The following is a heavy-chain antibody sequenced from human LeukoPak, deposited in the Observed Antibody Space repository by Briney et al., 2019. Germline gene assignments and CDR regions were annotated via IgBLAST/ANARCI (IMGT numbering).Heavy chain of an antibody. CDR2: IYHSGST. CDR1: GGSISSSNW. J-gene: IGHJ4*02. V-gene: IGHV4-4*02. D-gene: IGHD6-19*01. CDR3: ARSQYSSGWLPFDY. Sequence: PSETLSLTCAVSGGSISSSNWWSWVRQPPGKGLEWIGEIYHSGSTNYNPSLKSRVTISVDKSKNQFSLKLSSVTAADTAVYYCARSQYSSGWLPFDYWGQGTLVTVSS.